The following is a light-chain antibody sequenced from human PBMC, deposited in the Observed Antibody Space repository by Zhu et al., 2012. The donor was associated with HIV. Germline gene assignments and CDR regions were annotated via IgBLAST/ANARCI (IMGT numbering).Light chain of an antibody. Sequence: EIVLTQSPVTLSLSPGERATLSCRASQSVSSSYFAWYQHKPGQAPRLLIYGASTRATGIPDRFSGSGSGTDFTLTISRLEPEDFAVYYCQQYDGSPLTFGGGTKVE. V-gene: IGKV3-20*01. CDR2: GAS. CDR3: QQYDGSPLT. J-gene: IGKJ4*01. CDR1: QSVSSSY.